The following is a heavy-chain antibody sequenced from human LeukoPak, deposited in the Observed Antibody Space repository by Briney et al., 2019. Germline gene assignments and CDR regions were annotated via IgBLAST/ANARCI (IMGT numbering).Heavy chain of an antibody. Sequence: GGSLRLSCEASGFTFSSYAMTWVRQAPGKGLEWVSVISNSDGSTYYTDSVKGRFTISRDNSKNTLYLQMNSLRAEDTAVYYCARGAGYNYPYYFDCWGQGTLVTVSS. J-gene: IGHJ4*02. CDR2: ISNSDGST. V-gene: IGHV3-23*01. D-gene: IGHD5-24*01. CDR1: GFTFSSYA. CDR3: ARGAGYNYPYYFDC.